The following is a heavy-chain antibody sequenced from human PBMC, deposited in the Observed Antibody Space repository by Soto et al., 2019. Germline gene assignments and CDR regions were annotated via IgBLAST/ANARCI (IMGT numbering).Heavy chain of an antibody. Sequence: GGSLRLSCAASGFTFTSYSMNWVRQAPGKGLEWVSSITGSSDYIYYADSVKGRFTISRDNARNSLYLQLNSLRAKDTALYYCARDNPCYGDYISDSRGQGTPVTVSS. CDR1: GFTFTSYS. CDR3: ARDNPCYGDYISDS. J-gene: IGHJ1*01. D-gene: IGHD4-17*01. V-gene: IGHV3-21*01. CDR2: ITGSSDYI.